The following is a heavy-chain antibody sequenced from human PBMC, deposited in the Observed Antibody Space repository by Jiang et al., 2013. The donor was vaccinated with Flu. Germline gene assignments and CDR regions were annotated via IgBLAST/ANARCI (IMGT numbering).Heavy chain of an antibody. CDR3: AIHGTNYDILTDFPLGAFDI. Sequence: GIINPSGGSTSYAQKFQGRVTMTRDTSTSTVYMELSSLRSEDTAVYYCAIHGTNYDILTDFPLGAFDIWGQGTMVTVSS. CDR2: INPSGGST. D-gene: IGHD3-9*01. J-gene: IGHJ3*02. V-gene: IGHV1-46*01.